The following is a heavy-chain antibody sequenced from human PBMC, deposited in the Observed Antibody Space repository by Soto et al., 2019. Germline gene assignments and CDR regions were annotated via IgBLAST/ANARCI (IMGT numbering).Heavy chain of an antibody. V-gene: IGHV1-18*01. Sequence: GASVKVSCKASGYTFTSYGISWVRQAPGQGLEWMGWISAYNGNTSYAQKLQGRVTMTTDTSTSTAYMELRSLRSDDTAVYYCANHANRMITFGGVIVNNWFDPWGQGTLVTVSS. CDR1: GYTFTSYG. D-gene: IGHD3-16*02. CDR3: ANHANRMITFGGVIVNNWFDP. J-gene: IGHJ5*02. CDR2: ISAYNGNT.